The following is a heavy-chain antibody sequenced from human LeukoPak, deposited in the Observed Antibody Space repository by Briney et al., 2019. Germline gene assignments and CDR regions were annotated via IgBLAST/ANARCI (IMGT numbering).Heavy chain of an antibody. J-gene: IGHJ4*02. Sequence: SVKVSCKASGYTFTGYYMHWVRQAPGQGLEWVGGIIPIFGTANYAQKFQGRVTITADESTSAAYMELSSLRSEDTAVYYCEATTVTYDYWGQGTLVTVSS. CDR3: EATTVTYDY. D-gene: IGHD4-17*01. CDR2: IIPIFGTA. V-gene: IGHV1-69*13. CDR1: GYTFTGYY.